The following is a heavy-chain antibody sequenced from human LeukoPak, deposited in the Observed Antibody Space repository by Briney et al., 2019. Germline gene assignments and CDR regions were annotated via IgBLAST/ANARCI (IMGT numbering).Heavy chain of an antibody. Sequence: PGRSLRLSCAASGFTFSSYGMHWVRQAPGKGLEWVAVISYDGSNKYYADSVKGRFTISRDNSKNTLYLQMNSLRAEDTAVYYCASMEYYDILTGSNAFDIWGQGTMVTVSS. J-gene: IGHJ3*02. D-gene: IGHD3-9*01. CDR1: GFTFSSYG. V-gene: IGHV3-30*19. CDR3: ASMEYYDILTGSNAFDI. CDR2: ISYDGSNK.